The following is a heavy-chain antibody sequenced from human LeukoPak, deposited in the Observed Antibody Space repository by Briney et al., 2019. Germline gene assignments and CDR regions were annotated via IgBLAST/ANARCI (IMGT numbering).Heavy chain of an antibody. CDR3: ARVGYCSTASCYQASFLDY. CDR2: IYHDGST. CDR1: GYSISGGYH. Sequence: ETLSLTCTVAGYSISGGYHWGWIRQPPGKGLEWIGSIYHDGSTYSNPSLKSRVTMSVDTSKNQVSLKLNSVTAADTALYYCARVGYCSTASCYQASFLDYWGQGTLAPVSS. V-gene: IGHV4-38-2*02. D-gene: IGHD2-2*01. J-gene: IGHJ4*02.